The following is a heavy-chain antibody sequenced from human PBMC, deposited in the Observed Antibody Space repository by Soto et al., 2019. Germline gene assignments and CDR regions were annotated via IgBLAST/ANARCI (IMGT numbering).Heavy chain of an antibody. CDR1: GGSISSYY. J-gene: IGHJ4*02. D-gene: IGHD5-18*01. V-gene: IGHV4-59*01. Sequence: ETLSLTCTVSGGSISSYYWSWIRQPPGKGLEWIGYIYYSGSTNYNPSLKSRVTISVDTSKNQFSLKLSSVTAADTAVYYCAREHAAMVLDYWGQGTLVTVSS. CDR3: AREHAAMVLDY. CDR2: IYYSGST.